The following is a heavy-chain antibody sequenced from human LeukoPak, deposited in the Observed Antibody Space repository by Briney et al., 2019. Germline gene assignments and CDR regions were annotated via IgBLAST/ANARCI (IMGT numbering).Heavy chain of an antibody. CDR1: GVSISPSY. D-gene: IGHD6-19*01. CDR3: ARGGWSLDV. CDR2: IHYSGST. Sequence: SETLSLXCTVSGVSISPSYWSWIRQPPGKGLEWIGYIHYSGSTSYNPSLKSRVTISVDTSKNQFSLKLSSVTAADTAIYHCARGGWSLDVWGKRTTVTVSS. V-gene: IGHV4-59*01. J-gene: IGHJ6*03.